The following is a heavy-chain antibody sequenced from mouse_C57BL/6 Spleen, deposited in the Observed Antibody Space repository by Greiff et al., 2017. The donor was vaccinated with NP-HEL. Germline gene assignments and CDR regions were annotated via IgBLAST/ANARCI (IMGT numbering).Heavy chain of an antibody. Sequence: EVKLEESGPGLVKPSQSLSLTCSVTGYSITSGYYWNWIRQFPGNKLEWMGYISYDGSNNYNPSLKNRISITRDTSKNQFFLKLNSVTTEDTATYYCAREVIAPYFDYWGQGTTLTVSS. CDR3: AREVIAPYFDY. CDR2: ISYDGSN. V-gene: IGHV3-6*01. D-gene: IGHD1-2*01. CDR1: GYSITSGYY. J-gene: IGHJ2*01.